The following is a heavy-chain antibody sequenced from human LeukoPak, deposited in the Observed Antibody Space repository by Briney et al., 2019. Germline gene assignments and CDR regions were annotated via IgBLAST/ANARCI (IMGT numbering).Heavy chain of an antibody. Sequence: GGSLRLSCAASGFTFSSYAMSWVRQAPGKGLEWVSAISGSGGSTYYADSVKGRFTISRDNSKNTLYLQMNSLRAEDTAVYYCAKAPVGSWFSQPFDYWGRGTLVTVSS. CDR3: AKAPVGSWFSQPFDY. J-gene: IGHJ4*02. V-gene: IGHV3-23*01. D-gene: IGHD6-13*01. CDR1: GFTFSSYA. CDR2: ISGSGGST.